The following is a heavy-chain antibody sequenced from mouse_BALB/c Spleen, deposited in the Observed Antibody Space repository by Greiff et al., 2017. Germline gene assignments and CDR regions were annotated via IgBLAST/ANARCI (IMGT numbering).Heavy chain of an antibody. D-gene: IGHD1-1*01. CDR3: TRNYYYGSFDY. V-gene: IGHV1S22*01. Sequence: LQQPGSELVRPGASVKLSCTASGYTFTSYWMHWVKQRPGQGLEWIGNIYPGSGSTNNEEKFKSKSTLTVDTSSSTAYMQHSNLTSEDSAVYYCTRNYYYGSFDYWGQGTTLTVSA. CDR2: IYPGSGST. J-gene: IGHJ2*01. CDR1: GYTFTSYW.